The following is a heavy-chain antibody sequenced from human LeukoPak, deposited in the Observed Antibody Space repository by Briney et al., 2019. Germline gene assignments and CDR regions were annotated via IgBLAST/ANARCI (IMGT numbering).Heavy chain of an antibody. V-gene: IGHV5-51*01. D-gene: IGHD3-10*01. J-gene: IGHJ4*02. Sequence: GESLKISCKGSGYSFTSYWIGWVRQMPGKGLEWMGITYPGDSDTRYSLSFQGQVTISADKSISTAYLQWSSLKASDTAMYYCARQAYGSGASNDYWGQGTLVTVSS. CDR3: ARQAYGSGASNDY. CDR1: GYSFTSYW. CDR2: TYPGDSDT.